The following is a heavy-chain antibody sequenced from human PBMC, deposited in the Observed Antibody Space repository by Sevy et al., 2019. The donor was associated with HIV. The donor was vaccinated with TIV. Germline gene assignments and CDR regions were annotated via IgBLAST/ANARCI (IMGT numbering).Heavy chain of an antibody. CDR2: IRYDGSNK. CDR1: GFTFSSYG. CDR3: AKESRVLRFLAWLHQPPPSTRNYGMDV. J-gene: IGHJ6*02. Sequence: GGSLRLSCAASGFTFSSYGMHWVRQAPGMGLEWVAFIRYDGSNKYYADSVKGRFTISRDNSKNTLYLQRNSLRAEDTNVYYCAKESRVLRFLAWLHQPPPSTRNYGMDVWGQWTTVTVSS. D-gene: IGHD3-3*01. V-gene: IGHV3-30*02.